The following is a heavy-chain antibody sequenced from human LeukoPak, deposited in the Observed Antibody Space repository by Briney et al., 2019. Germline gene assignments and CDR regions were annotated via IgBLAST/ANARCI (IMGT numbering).Heavy chain of an antibody. Sequence: SETLSLTCTVSGGSISSYYWSWIRQPPGKGLEWIGYIYYSGSTNYNPSLKSRVTISVDTSKNQFPLKLSSVTAAVTAVYYCARSSVLRYFDWLLGGAFDIWGQGTMVTVSS. CDR1: GGSISSYY. CDR2: IYYSGST. CDR3: ARSSVLRYFDWLLGGAFDI. V-gene: IGHV4-59*01. D-gene: IGHD3-9*01. J-gene: IGHJ3*02.